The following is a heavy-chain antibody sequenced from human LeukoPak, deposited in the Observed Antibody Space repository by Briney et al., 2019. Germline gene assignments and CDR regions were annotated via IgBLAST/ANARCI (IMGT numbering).Heavy chain of an antibody. V-gene: IGHV1-8*02. D-gene: IGHD1-1*01. CDR3: ARVGRGLKSRELDY. J-gene: IGHJ4*02. CDR1: GYTFTSYG. Sequence: ASVKVSCKASGYTFTSYGINWVRQATGQGLEWMGWMNPNSGNTGYAQKFQGRVTMTRNTSISTAYMELSSLRSEDTAVYYCARVGRGLKSRELDYWGQGTLVTVSS. CDR2: MNPNSGNT.